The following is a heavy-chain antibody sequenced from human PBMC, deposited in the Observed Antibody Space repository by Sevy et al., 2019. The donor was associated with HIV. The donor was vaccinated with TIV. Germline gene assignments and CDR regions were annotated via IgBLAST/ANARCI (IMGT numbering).Heavy chain of an antibody. CDR3: ARTGRYYYDSSGYGYYYYGMDV. CDR1: GGSISSYY. CDR2: IYYSGST. D-gene: IGHD3-22*01. Sequence: SETLSLTCTVSGGSISSYYWSWIRQPPGKGLEWIGYIYYSGSTNYNPSLKSRVTISVDTSKNQFSLKLSSVTAADTAVYYCARTGRYYYDSSGYGYYYYGMDVGGQGTRVTVSS. J-gene: IGHJ6*02. V-gene: IGHV4-59*01.